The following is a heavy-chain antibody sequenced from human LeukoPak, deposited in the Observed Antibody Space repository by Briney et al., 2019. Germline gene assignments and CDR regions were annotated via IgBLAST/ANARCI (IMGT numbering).Heavy chain of an antibody. CDR1: GFTLSSYS. D-gene: IGHD3-9*01. CDR2: ISSKRSTI. Sequence: HSGGSLRLSCAASGFTLSSYSMNWVRQAPGKGLEWVSYISSKRSTIFYTDSVKGRFTISRDKARNSLFLQMNSLRAEDTAVYYCARDLDWGPDYWGQGTLVTVSS. V-gene: IGHV3-48*01. CDR3: ARDLDWGPDY. J-gene: IGHJ4*02.